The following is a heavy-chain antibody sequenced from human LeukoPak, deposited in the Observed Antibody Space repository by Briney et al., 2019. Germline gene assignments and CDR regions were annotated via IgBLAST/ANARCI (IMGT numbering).Heavy chain of an antibody. Sequence: PGGSLRLSCTVSGFTVSSNSMSWVRQAPGKGLEWVSFIYSGGNTHYSDSVKGRFTISRDNSKNTLYLQMNSLRAEDTAVYYCARDTEKLLWFGELRPTDYWGQGTLVTVSS. J-gene: IGHJ4*02. CDR1: GFTVSSNS. CDR3: ARDTEKLLWFGELRPTDY. CDR2: IYSGGNT. D-gene: IGHD3-10*01. V-gene: IGHV3-53*01.